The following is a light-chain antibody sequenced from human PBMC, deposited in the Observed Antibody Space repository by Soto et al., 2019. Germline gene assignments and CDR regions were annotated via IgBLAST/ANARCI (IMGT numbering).Light chain of an antibody. CDR1: QSLSSSQ. CDR2: DAS. CDR3: HQRGSWPRGT. J-gene: IGKJ1*01. V-gene: IGKV3D-20*02. Sequence: EIVLTQSPGTLSLSPGERATLSCRASQSLSSSQLAWYQQKPGQAPRLLLYDASNRATGIPDRFSGSGSGTDFTLTISSLETEDFAVYYCHQRGSWPRGTFGQGTKVDIK.